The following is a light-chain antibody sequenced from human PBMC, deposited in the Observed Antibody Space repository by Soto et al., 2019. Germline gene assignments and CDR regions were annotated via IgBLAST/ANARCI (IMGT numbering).Light chain of an antibody. CDR1: SSNIGNNE. V-gene: IGLV1-51*01. CDR2: DNK. J-gene: IGLJ2*01. CDR3: GTWDSNLRAVV. Sequence: HSVLTQPPSVSAAPGQTVTISCSGSSSNIGNNEISWYQQLPGTAPQLLMFDNKRRPSGIPDRFSGSKSGTSATLDITGLQTGDEADYYCGTWDSNLRAVVFGAGTKLTVL.